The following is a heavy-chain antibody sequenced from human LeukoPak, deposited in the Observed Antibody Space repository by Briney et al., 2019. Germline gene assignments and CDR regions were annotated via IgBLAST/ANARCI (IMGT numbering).Heavy chain of an antibody. CDR3: ARRDYYGSGSYDPIDAFDI. Sequence: SETLSLTCTVSGGPISSSSYYWGWIRQPPGKGLEWIGSIYYSGSTYYNPSLKSRVTISVDTSKNQFSLKLSSVTAADTAVYYCARRDYYGSGSYDPIDAFDIWGQGTMVTVSS. CDR2: IYYSGST. V-gene: IGHV4-39*01. CDR1: GGPISSSSYY. J-gene: IGHJ3*02. D-gene: IGHD3-10*01.